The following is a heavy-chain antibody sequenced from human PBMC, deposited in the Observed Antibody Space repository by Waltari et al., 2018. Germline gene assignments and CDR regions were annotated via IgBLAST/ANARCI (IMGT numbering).Heavy chain of an antibody. D-gene: IGHD5-12*01. Sequence: QLQLQESGPGLVKPSETLSLTCSVSGVSITINRHYWGWIRQPPGQGLEWIGTVSYSGATYTSPSLESRVTVSRDTSKNQLSLKLVSVTAADTAVYYCATYIGASVGTAAFDVWGQGAMVTVSS. CDR3: ATYIGASVGTAAFDV. CDR2: VSYSGAT. V-gene: IGHV4-39*01. CDR1: GVSITINRHY. J-gene: IGHJ3*01.